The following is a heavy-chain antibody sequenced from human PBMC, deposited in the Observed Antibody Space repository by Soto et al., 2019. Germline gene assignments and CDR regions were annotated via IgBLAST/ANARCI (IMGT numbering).Heavy chain of an antibody. CDR2: INPSGGST. D-gene: IGHD3-10*01. V-gene: IGHV1-46*01. CDR3: ARDLRGSIALNWFDP. J-gene: IGHJ5*02. Sequence: QVQLVQSGAEVKKPGASVKVSCKASGYTFTSYYMHWVRQAPGQGLEWMGIINPSGGSTSYAQKFQGRVTMTRDTSTSTVSMELSSLRSEDTAVYYCARDLRGSIALNWFDPWGQGTLVTVSS. CDR1: GYTFTSYY.